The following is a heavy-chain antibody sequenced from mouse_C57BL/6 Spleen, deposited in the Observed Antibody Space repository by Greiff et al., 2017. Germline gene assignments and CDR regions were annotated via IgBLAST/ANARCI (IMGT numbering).Heavy chain of an antibody. CDR2: ISNGGGST. J-gene: IGHJ4*01. CDR3: ARHVWEGYYAMDY. CDR1: GFTFSDYY. V-gene: IGHV5-12*01. D-gene: IGHD4-1*01. Sequence: EVKLVESGGGLVQPGGSLKLSCAASGFTFSDYYMYWVRQTPEKRLEWVAYISNGGGSTYYPDTVKGRFPISRDNAKNTLYLQMSRLKSEDTAMYYCARHVWEGYYAMDYWGQGTSVTGSS.